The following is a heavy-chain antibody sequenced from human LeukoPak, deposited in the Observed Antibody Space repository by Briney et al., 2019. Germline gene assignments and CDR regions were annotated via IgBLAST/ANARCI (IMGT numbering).Heavy chain of an antibody. D-gene: IGHD3-22*01. CDR3: ARLPIYYYDSSGHYYVPHYFDY. Sequence: GESLKISCKGSGYSFTSYWIGWVRQMPGKGLEWMGVIYPGDSDTRYSPSFQGQVTISADKSISTAYLQWSSLKASDTAMYYCARLPIYYYDSSGHYYVPHYFDYWGQGTLVTVSS. V-gene: IGHV5-51*01. J-gene: IGHJ4*02. CDR1: GYSFTSYW. CDR2: IYPGDSDT.